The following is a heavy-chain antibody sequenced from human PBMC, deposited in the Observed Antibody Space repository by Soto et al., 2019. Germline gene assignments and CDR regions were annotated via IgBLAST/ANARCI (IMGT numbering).Heavy chain of an antibody. V-gene: IGHV3-30*18. J-gene: IGHJ4*02. D-gene: IGHD4-17*01. CDR1: GFTFSNYG. Sequence: QVQLVESGGGVVQPGRSLRLSCAASGFTFSNYGMHWVRQAPGKGLEWVAVISYHGSDKYYADSVKGLFTISRDNYKNTLYRQMDSLRAEDTAVYYCAKDHLTTTVTTVGYWGQGTLVTVSS. CDR3: AKDHLTTTVTTVGY. CDR2: ISYHGSDK.